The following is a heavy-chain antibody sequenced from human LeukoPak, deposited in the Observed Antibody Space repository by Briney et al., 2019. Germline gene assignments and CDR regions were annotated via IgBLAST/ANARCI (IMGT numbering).Heavy chain of an antibody. D-gene: IGHD4-17*01. V-gene: IGHV3-23*01. CDR2: IGGIGAST. CDR1: GFTFSSHA. CDR3: AKAAYGDYVNWFDP. Sequence: GGSLRLSCAASGFTFSSHAMNWVRQTPGKGLEWVSSIGGIGASTYYADSAKGRFTISRDNSKNTLYLQMNSLRAEDTALYYCAKAAYGDYVNWFDPWGQGILVIVSS. J-gene: IGHJ5*02.